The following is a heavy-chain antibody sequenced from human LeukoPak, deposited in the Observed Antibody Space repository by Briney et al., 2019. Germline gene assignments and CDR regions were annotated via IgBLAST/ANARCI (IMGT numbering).Heavy chain of an antibody. CDR2: IDQDGREK. D-gene: IGHD3-10*01. Sequence: GGSLRLSCADSGFTFSRVWMNWIRQAPGKGPEWVANIDQDGREKHYVGAVRGRFTISRDNAKKTLYLQMNSLRAGDTAVYYCTTGQFFGETWGQGTLVTVSS. CDR1: GFTFSRVW. CDR3: TTGQFFGET. V-gene: IGHV3-7*01. J-gene: IGHJ4*02.